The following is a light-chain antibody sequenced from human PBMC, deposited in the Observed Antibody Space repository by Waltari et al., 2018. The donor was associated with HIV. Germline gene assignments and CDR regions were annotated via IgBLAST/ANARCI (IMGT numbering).Light chain of an antibody. CDR3: QSYDSSLSDVV. Sequence: QSVLTQPPSVSGAPGQRVTISCTGNSSNIGAGYDVHWYQQLPGTAPKLLIYGSSNRPSGVPDRFSGSESGTSASLAITGLQAEDEADYYCQSYDSSLSDVVFGGGTKLTVL. CDR1: SSNIGAGYD. V-gene: IGLV1-40*01. CDR2: GSS. J-gene: IGLJ2*01.